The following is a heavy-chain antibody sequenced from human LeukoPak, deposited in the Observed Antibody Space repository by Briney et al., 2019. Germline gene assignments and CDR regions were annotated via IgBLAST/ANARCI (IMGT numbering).Heavy chain of an antibody. CDR1: GFTFSSYA. CDR3: AKVPRAGRFGVDY. J-gene: IGHJ4*02. D-gene: IGHD3-10*01. CDR2: ISGSGDST. Sequence: PGGSLRLSCAASGFTFSSYAMSWVRQAPGKGLEWVSAISGSGDSTYYADSVKGRFTISRDNSRNTLYLQMNSLRAEDTAVYYCAKVPRAGRFGVDYWGQGTLVTVSS. V-gene: IGHV3-23*01.